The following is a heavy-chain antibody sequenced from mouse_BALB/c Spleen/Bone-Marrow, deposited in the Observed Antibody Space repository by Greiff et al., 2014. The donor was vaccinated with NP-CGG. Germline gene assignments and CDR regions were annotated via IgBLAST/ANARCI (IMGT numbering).Heavy chain of an antibody. CDR1: GFTFTDYY. Sequence: DVQLVESGGGLVQPGGSLRLSCATSGFTFTDYYMSWVRQPPGKALEWLGFIRNKANGYTTEYSASVKGRFTISRDNSQSILYLQMTTLRAEDSATYYCARDRGLLRLDYWGQGTTLTVSS. D-gene: IGHD2-3*01. CDR2: IRNKANGYTT. CDR3: ARDRGLLRLDY. J-gene: IGHJ2*01. V-gene: IGHV7-3*02.